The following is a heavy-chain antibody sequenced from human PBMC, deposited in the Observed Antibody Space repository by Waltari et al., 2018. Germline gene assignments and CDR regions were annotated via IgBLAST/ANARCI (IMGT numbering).Heavy chain of an antibody. V-gene: IGHV4-39*01. CDR1: GGSISSRSYY. Sequence: QLQLQESGPGLVKPSETLSLTCTVSGGSISSRSYYWGWIRQHHGKGLEWIGSIYYSGSTYYNPSLKSRVTISVDTSKNQFSLKLSSVTAADTAVYYCARPYYDFWSAQTYWYFDLWGRGTLVTVSS. D-gene: IGHD3-3*01. CDR2: IYYSGST. CDR3: ARPYYDFWSAQTYWYFDL. J-gene: IGHJ2*01.